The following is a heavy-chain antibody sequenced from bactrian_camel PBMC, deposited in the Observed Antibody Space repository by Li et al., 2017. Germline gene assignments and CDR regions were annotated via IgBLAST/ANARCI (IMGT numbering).Heavy chain of an antibody. CDR2: ISENDNI. V-gene: IGHV3S2*01. CDR1: YTYNSPC. J-gene: IGHJ6*01. Sequence: DVQLVESGGGSVQAGGSLRLSCVYTYNSPCIGWFRQVPGKAGEGVACISENDNINYADSVKGRFTISKDKAKNTLYLQMDDLKPEDTAMYYCAAEIQSSGLCRVWLLGDFGYRGRGTQVTV. CDR3: AAEIQSSGLCRVWLLGDFGY. D-gene: IGHD2*01.